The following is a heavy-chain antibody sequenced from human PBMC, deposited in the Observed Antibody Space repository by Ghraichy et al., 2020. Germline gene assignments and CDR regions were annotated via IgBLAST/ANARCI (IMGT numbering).Heavy chain of an antibody. V-gene: IGHV3-11*01. CDR2: ISSSGSTI. J-gene: IGHJ6*02. D-gene: IGHD5-12*01. CDR3: ARDSYRATGPYYYYYYGMDV. Sequence: LSLTCAASGFTFSDYYMSWIRQAPGKGLEWVSYISSSGSTIYYADSVKGRFTISRDNAKNSLYLQMNSLRAEDTAVYYCARDSYRATGPYYYYYYGMDVWGQGTTVTVSS. CDR1: GFTFSDYY.